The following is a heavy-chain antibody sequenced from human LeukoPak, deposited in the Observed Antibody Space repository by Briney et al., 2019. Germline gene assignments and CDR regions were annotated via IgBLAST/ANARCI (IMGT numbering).Heavy chain of an antibody. J-gene: IGHJ4*02. V-gene: IGHV4-59*08. CDR3: ARHEAPRIQLGFDY. CDR1: GGSISSYY. Sequence: SETLSLTCTVSGGSISSYYWSWIRQPPGKGLEWIGYIYYSGSTNYNPSLKSRVTISVDTSKNQFSLKLSSVTAADTAVYYRARHEAPRIQLGFDYWGQGTLVTVSS. D-gene: IGHD5-18*01. CDR2: IYYSGST.